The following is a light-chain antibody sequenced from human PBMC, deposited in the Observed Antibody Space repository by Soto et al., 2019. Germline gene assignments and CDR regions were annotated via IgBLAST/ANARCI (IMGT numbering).Light chain of an antibody. CDR1: QGISRY. Sequence: DIQLTQSPSFLSASVGDRVTITCRASQGISRYLAWYQQKPGKAPKLLIYAASTLQSGVPSRFSGSGSGTXXXXXXXXXXXXXXXTYYCQQLXSYPLTFGGGTKVEIK. CDR3: QQLXSYPLT. J-gene: IGKJ4*01. V-gene: IGKV1-9*01. CDR2: AAS.